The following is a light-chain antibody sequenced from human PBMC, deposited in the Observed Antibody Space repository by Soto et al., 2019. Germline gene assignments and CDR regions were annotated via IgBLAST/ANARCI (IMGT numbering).Light chain of an antibody. CDR1: NSNIGSNT. Sequence: QSVLTQPPSASGTPGQRVTISCSGSNSNIGSNTVNWYQQLPGTAPKLLIYYDNLRPSGVPDRISGSKSGTSNSLAISGLQSDDEADYYCAAWDDSLNGRVFGTGTKLTVL. CDR3: AAWDDSLNGRV. CDR2: YDN. J-gene: IGLJ1*01. V-gene: IGLV1-44*01.